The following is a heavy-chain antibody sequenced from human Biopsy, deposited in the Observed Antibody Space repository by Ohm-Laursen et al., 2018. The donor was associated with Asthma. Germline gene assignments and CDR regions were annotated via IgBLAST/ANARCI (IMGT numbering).Heavy chain of an antibody. CDR3: ARGPQWYGLDV. CDR1: GQSLGNIY. CDR2: SNRRGST. V-gene: IGHV4-34*01. Sequence: SETLSLTCGVFGQSLGNIYWSWVRQSPEKGLEWLGESNRRGSTNINPSLKSRVTMSMDTSKNHFSLKLSSVTSADTALYFCARGPQWYGLDVWGPGTTVTVSS. J-gene: IGHJ6*02. D-gene: IGHD6-19*01.